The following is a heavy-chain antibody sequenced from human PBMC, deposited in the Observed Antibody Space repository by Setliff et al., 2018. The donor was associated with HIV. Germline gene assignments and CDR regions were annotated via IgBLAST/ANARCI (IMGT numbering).Heavy chain of an antibody. D-gene: IGHD3-16*01. CDR1: GYTFTQSHD. CDR3: ANGGSGGQFDH. Sequence: ASVKVSCKTSGYTFTQSHDLHWVRQVPGQGPEWMGWINLVTGKTAYLQKFQGRVIITRDTSASTAFMEMSSLRSEDTAVYFCANGGSGGQFDHWGQGTLATVSS. CDR2: INLVTGKT. J-gene: IGHJ4*02. V-gene: IGHV1-3*01.